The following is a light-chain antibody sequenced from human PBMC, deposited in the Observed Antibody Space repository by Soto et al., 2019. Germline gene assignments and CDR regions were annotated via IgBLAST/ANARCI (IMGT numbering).Light chain of an antibody. CDR2: WAS. CDR3: QQYYSAPHT. Sequence: DIVMTQSPDSLAVSLGERATINCKSIQSVLYSSNTKNYLAWYQQKPGQPPKLLIYWASTRESGVPDRFSGSGSGTDFTLTISILQAEDVAVYCCQQYYSAPHTFGRGTKLEIK. J-gene: IGKJ2*01. CDR1: QSVLYSSNTKNY. V-gene: IGKV4-1*01.